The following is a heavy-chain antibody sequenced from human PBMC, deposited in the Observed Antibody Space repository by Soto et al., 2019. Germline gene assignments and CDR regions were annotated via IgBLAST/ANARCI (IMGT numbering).Heavy chain of an antibody. CDR2: ISAYNGNT. D-gene: IGHD6-19*01. V-gene: IGHV1-18*01. J-gene: IGHJ4*02. CDR3: ARGNVGGQWLVHKPHFDY. CDR1: GYTFTSYG. Sequence: QVQLVQSGAEVKKPGASVKVSCKASGYTFTSYGISWVRQAPGQGLEWMGWISAYNGNTNYAQKLQGRVIMTTDTATSTDYMELRSLKSEDTAVYYGARGNVGGQWLVHKPHFDYWGQGTLVTVSS.